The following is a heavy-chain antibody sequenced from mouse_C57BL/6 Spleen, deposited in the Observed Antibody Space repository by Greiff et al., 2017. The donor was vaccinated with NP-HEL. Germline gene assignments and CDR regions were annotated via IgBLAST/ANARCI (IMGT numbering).Heavy chain of an antibody. V-gene: IGHV1-82*01. J-gene: IGHJ4*01. CDR3: AKAGMGYAMDY. Sequence: QVQLQQSGPELVKPGASVKISCKASGYAFSSSWMNWVKQRPGKGLEWIGRIYPGDGDTNYNGKFKGKATLTADKSSSTAYMQLSSLTSEDSAVYFCAKAGMGYAMDYWGQGTSVTVSS. CDR1: GYAFSSSW. D-gene: IGHD2-10*02. CDR2: IYPGDGDT.